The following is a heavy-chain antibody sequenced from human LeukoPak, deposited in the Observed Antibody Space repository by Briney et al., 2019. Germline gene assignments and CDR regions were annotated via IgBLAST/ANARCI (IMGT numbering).Heavy chain of an antibody. D-gene: IGHD3-22*01. J-gene: IGHJ1*01. CDR1: AFTLSSYW. Sequence: GGSLRLSCPASAFTLSSYWMHWVRPAPGKGRVWVSRIKSDGSTNYADSVKGRFTISRDNAKNTVSLQMNSLRAEDTGVYYCARAPSEIGGYYPEYFRHWGQGTLVTVSS. CDR2: IKSDGST. V-gene: IGHV3-74*01. CDR3: ARAPSEIGGYYPEYFRH.